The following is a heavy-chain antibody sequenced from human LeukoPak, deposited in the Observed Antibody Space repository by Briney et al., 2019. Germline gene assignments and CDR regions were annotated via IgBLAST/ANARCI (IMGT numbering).Heavy chain of an antibody. V-gene: IGHV3-20*04. CDR1: GFTFDDYG. Sequence: GGSLRLSCAASGFTFDDYGMSWVRQAPGKGLEWVSGINWNGGSTGYADSVKGRFTVSRDDANNALYLQMNSLKDEDTALYFCASPLGPPPGYWGQGTLVTVSS. J-gene: IGHJ4*02. CDR3: ASPLGPPPGY. CDR2: INWNGGST.